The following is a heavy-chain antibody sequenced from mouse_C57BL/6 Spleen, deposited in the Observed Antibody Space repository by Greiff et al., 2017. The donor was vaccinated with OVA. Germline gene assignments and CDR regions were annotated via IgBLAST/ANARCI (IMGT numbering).Heavy chain of an antibody. CDR2: IYPGDGDT. V-gene: IGHV1-82*01. CDR3: ARALGTTVVEGFAY. J-gene: IGHJ3*01. Sequence: QVQLQQSGPELVKPGASVKISCKASGYAFSSSWMNWVKQRPGKGFEWIGRIYPGDGDTNYNGKFKGKATLTADKSSSTAYMQLSSLTSEDSAVYFCARALGTTVVEGFAYWGQGTLVTVSA. D-gene: IGHD1-1*01. CDR1: GYAFSSSW.